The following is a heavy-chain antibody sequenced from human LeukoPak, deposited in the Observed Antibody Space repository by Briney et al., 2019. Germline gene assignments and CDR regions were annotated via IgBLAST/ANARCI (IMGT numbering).Heavy chain of an antibody. Sequence: PSETLSLTCTVSGYSISSGYYWGWIRQPPGKGMEWIESIYHSGSTYYNPSLKSRVTISVDTSKNQFSLKLSSVTAADTAVYYCARGTYCTNGVCYTVYFDYWGQGTLVTVSS. CDR3: ARGTYCTNGVCYTVYFDY. V-gene: IGHV4-38-2*02. CDR2: IYHSGST. CDR1: GYSISSGYY. J-gene: IGHJ4*02. D-gene: IGHD2-8*01.